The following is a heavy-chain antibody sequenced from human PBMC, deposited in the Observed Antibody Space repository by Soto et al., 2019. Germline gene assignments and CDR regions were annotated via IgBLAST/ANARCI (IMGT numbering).Heavy chain of an antibody. J-gene: IGHJ6*02. CDR3: ARDSGYGDYEAFVDV. CDR1: GYTFTSYG. D-gene: IGHD4-17*01. CDR2: ISAYNGNT. V-gene: IGHV1-18*01. Sequence: QVQLVQSAAEVKKPGASVKVSCKATGYTFTSYGISWVRLAPGQGLEWTGWISAYNGNTNYAQKLQGRVTMTTDTSTSTAYRELRSLRSDDTAVYYCARDSGYGDYEAFVDVWGQGTTATVSS.